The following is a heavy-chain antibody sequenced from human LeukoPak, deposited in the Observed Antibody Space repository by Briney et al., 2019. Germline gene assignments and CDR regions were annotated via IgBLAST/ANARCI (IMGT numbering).Heavy chain of an antibody. CDR1: GGSFSGYY. V-gene: IGHV4-34*01. D-gene: IGHD3-9*01. Sequence: SETLSLTCAVYGGSFSGYYWSWIRQPPGKGLEWIGEINHSGSTNYNPSLKSRVTISVDTSKNQFSLKLSSVTAADTAVYYCARGITIFLPYGMDVWGQGTTVTVSS. CDR2: INHSGST. J-gene: IGHJ6*02. CDR3: ARGITIFLPYGMDV.